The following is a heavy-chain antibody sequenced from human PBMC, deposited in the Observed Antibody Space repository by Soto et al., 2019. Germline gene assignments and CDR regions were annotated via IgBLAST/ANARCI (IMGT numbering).Heavy chain of an antibody. CDR1: GYSFTSYW. Sequence: GESLKISCKGSGYSFTSYWIGWVRQMPGKGLEWMGIIYPGDSDTRYSPSFQGQVTISADKSISTAYLQWSSLKASDTAMYYCARGNYYYDSSGYAYYYGMDVWGQGTTDTVSS. CDR2: IYPGDSDT. V-gene: IGHV5-51*01. J-gene: IGHJ6*02. D-gene: IGHD3-22*01. CDR3: ARGNYYYDSSGYAYYYGMDV.